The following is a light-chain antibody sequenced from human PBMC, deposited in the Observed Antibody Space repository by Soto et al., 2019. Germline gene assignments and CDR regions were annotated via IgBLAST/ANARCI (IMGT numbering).Light chain of an antibody. CDR2: DVD. Sequence: QSALTQPASVSGSPGQSITISCTGTSSDVGGYNYVSWYQQHPGTAPKLIIYDVDNRPSGVSSRFSGSKSGNTASLTISGLQAEDEADYYCSSYSSSSTTNYVFGTGTKSPS. V-gene: IGLV2-14*01. CDR1: SSDVGGYNY. CDR3: SSYSSSSTTNYV. J-gene: IGLJ1*01.